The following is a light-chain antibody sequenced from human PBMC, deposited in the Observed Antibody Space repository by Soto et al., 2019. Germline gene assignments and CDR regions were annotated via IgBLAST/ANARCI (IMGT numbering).Light chain of an antibody. J-gene: IGLJ1*01. CDR2: QVT. Sequence: QSVLTQPASVSGSLGQSITISCTGTTRDIAGYNYISWCQQLPGKAPKLMIYQVTIRPSGISNRFSGSKSGNTASLTISGLQAEDEADYYCCSYAGSSTFYVFGTGTKVTVL. CDR1: TRDIAGYNY. V-gene: IGLV2-14*01. CDR3: CSYAGSSTFYV.